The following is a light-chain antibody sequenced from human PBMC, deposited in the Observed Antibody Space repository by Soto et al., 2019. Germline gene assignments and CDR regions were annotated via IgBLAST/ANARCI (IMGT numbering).Light chain of an antibody. CDR3: QQYDNYLGS. V-gene: IGKV1-5*01. CDR1: QSISSW. J-gene: IGKJ2*01. Sequence: DIQMTQSPSTLSASVGDRVTITCRASQSISSWLAWYQQKPGKAPQLLIYDASSLKSGVPSRFSGTGSGTEFTLTITSLQPDDFATYYCQQYDNYLGSFGQGTKLEIK. CDR2: DAS.